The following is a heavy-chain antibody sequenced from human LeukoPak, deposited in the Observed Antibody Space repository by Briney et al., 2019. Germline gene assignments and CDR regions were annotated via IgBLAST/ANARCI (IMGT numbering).Heavy chain of an antibody. D-gene: IGHD2-2*01. J-gene: IGHJ4*02. CDR3: ARVRSRAAHFDY. CDR2: INHSGST. CDR1: GGSFSGYY. Sequence: LSETLSLTCALYGGSFSGYYWSWIRQPPGKGLEWIGEINHSGSTNYNPSLKSRVTISVDTSKNQFSLKLSSVTAADTAVYYCARVRSRAAHFDYWGQGTLVTVSS. V-gene: IGHV4-34*01.